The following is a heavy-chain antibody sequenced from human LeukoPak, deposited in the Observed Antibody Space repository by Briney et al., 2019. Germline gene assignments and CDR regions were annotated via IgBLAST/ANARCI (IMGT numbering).Heavy chain of an antibody. V-gene: IGHV3-48*01. CDR2: ISSSSSTI. Sequence: GGSLRLSCAASGFTFSSYAMNWVRQAPGKGLEWVSYISSSSSTIYYADSVKGRFTISRDNAKNSLYLQMNSLRAEDAAVYYCATPSMDVWGQGTTVTVSS. CDR1: GFTFSSYA. J-gene: IGHJ6*02. CDR3: ATPSMDV.